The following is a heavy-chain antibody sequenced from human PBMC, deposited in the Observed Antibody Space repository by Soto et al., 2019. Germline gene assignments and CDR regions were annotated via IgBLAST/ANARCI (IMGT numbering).Heavy chain of an antibody. V-gene: IGHV4-34*01. CDR3: ASGHSDSSVYYGS. Sequence: SETLSLTCAVYGGSFSGYNWSWIRQPPGKGLEWIGEINHSGSTNYNPYLKSRFIISVDTPMNQFSLKLSSVTAADTAVSICASGHSDSSVYYGSWGQGTLVTVSS. CDR1: GGSFSGYN. D-gene: IGHD3-22*01. J-gene: IGHJ5*02. CDR2: INHSGST.